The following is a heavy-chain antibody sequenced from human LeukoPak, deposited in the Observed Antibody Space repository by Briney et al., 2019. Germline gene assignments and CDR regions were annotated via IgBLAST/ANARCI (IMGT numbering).Heavy chain of an antibody. CDR3: ARDDSHGYHFFDS. Sequence: PGGSLRLSCAASGFTFSSYSMNWLRQTPGKGVEWVSSISGSGEFIYYVDSVRGRFTISRDNGKNSLYLQMNSLRPEDTAVYYCARDDSHGYHFFDSWGQGTLVTVPS. D-gene: IGHD3-22*01. J-gene: IGHJ4*02. CDR2: ISGSGEFI. V-gene: IGHV3-21*01. CDR1: GFTFSSYS.